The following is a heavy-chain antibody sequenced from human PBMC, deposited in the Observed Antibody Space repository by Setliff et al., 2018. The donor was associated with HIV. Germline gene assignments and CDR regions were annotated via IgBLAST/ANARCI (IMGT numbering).Heavy chain of an antibody. D-gene: IGHD2-2*01. CDR1: GASISSNSYY. CDR3: VRGYCSSTTCYDDYYYMDV. CDR2: ISYNGDT. Sequence: PSETLSLTCSVSGASISSNSYYWGWVRQTPGKGLEWIGYISYNGDTDSNPSLKSRVTISVDTSKSQFSLKLSSVTAADTAVYYCVRGYCSSTTCYDDYYYMDVWGKGSTVTVSS. V-gene: IGHV4-61*05. J-gene: IGHJ6*03.